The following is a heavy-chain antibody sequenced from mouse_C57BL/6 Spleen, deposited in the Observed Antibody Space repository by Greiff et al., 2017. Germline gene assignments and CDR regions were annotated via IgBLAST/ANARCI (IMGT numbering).Heavy chain of an antibody. D-gene: IGHD1-1*01. CDR2: IHPNSGST. CDR1: GYTFTSYW. CDR3: ARSPLFGKEDYFDY. V-gene: IGHV1-64*01. Sequence: QVHVKQPGAELVKPGASVKLSCKASGYTFTSYWMHWVKQRPGQGLEWIGMIHPNSGSTNYNEKFKSKATLTVDKSSSTAYMQLSSLTSEDSAVYYCARSPLFGKEDYFDYWGQGTTLTVSS. J-gene: IGHJ2*01.